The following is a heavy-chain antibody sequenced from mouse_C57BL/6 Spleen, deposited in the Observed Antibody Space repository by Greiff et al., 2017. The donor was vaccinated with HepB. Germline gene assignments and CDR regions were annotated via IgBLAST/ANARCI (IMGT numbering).Heavy chain of an antibody. CDR2: IDPSDSYT. CDR3: ARSDYDYYYYAMDY. Sequence: VQLQQSGAELVKPGASVKLSCKASGYTFTSYWMQWVKQRPGQGLEWIGEIDPSDSYTNYNQKFKGKATLTVDTSSSPAYMQLSSLTSEDSAVYYCARSDYDYYYYAMDYWGQGTSVTVSS. CDR1: GYTFTSYW. J-gene: IGHJ4*01. D-gene: IGHD2-4*01. V-gene: IGHV1-50*01.